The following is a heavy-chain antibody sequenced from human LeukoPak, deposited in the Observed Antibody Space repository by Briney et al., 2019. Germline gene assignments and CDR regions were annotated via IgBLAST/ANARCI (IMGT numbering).Heavy chain of an antibody. CDR1: GGSISSYY. CDR3: ASGVAGPYYYYKDV. Sequence: WETLSLPCTVSGGSISSYYWSWIRQPPGKGLEWLGYIYYSGSPNYNPSLKSRVTISVDTSKNQFSLKLSSVTAADTAVDYCASGVAGPYYYYKDVWGNRTTVTASS. CDR2: IYYSGSP. D-gene: IGHD6-19*01. J-gene: IGHJ6*03. V-gene: IGHV4-59*12.